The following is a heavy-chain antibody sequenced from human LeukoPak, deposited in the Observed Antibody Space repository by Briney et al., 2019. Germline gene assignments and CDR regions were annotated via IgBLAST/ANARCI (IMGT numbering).Heavy chain of an antibody. CDR1: GGSISSSSYY. CDR2: IYYSGST. CDR3: ARHSASMADVDY. J-gene: IGHJ4*02. D-gene: IGHD6-6*01. V-gene: IGHV4-39*01. Sequence: SETLSLTCTVSGGSISSSSYYRGWIRQPPGKGLEWIGSIYYSGSTYYNPSLKSRVTISVDTSKNQFSLKLSSVTAADTAVYYCARHSASMADVDYWGQGTLVTVSS.